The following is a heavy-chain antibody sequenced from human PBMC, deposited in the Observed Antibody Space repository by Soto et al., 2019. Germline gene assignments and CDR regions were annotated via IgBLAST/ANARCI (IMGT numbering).Heavy chain of an antibody. Sequence: QVQLQESGPGLVKPSETLSLTCTVSGGSISNYYWNWIRQPPGKGLEWIGYIYYSGSTSYSPSLKSRVTISLDPSMSQFSLKLSSVTAADTARYYCARGTTVTSKFYYYHGLDVWGQGTTVTVSS. CDR1: GGSISNYY. J-gene: IGHJ6*02. CDR2: IYYSGST. D-gene: IGHD4-17*01. V-gene: IGHV4-59*01. CDR3: ARGTTVTSKFYYYHGLDV.